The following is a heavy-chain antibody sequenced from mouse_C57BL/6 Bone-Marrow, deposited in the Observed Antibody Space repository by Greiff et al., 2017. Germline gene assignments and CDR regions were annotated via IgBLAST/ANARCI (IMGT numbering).Heavy chain of an antibody. D-gene: IGHD1-1*01. CDR2: IDPSGSYS. Sequence: QVQLQQPGAELVKPGASVKLSCKASGYTFTSYWMQWVKQRPGQGLEWIGEIDPSGSYSNYHQQFKGTATLTVDTSSSSAYMQLSSLTSEDSAVYYCAREDYYGSSFSLDYWGQGTTLTVSS. J-gene: IGHJ2*01. CDR3: AREDYYGSSFSLDY. CDR1: GYTFTSYW. V-gene: IGHV1-50*01.